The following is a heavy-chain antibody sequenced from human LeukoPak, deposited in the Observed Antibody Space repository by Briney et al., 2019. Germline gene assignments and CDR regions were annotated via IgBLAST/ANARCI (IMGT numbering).Heavy chain of an antibody. J-gene: IGHJ4*02. CDR3: ARGTFSGSSSFDY. CDR2: IIPIFGTA. Sequence: SVTVSFKGSGGTFKNYAIRWVGQGPGKGGEWMGGIIPIFGTANYEQKFQGRVTITTDESTSTAYMELSSLRSEDTAVYYCARGTFSGSSSFDYWGQGTLVTVSS. V-gene: IGHV1-69*05. CDR1: GGTFKNYA. D-gene: IGHD6-6*01.